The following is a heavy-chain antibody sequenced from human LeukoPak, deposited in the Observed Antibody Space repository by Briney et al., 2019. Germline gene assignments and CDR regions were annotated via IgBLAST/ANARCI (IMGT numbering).Heavy chain of an antibody. CDR1: GFTFSSYG. V-gene: IGHV3-30*02. CDR2: IRYDGSNK. D-gene: IGHD3-3*01. Sequence: GGSLRLSCAASGFTFSSYGMHWVRQAPGKGLEWVAFIRYDGSNKYYADSVKGRFTISRDNSKNTLYLQMNSLRAEDTAVYYCAKELGITIFGVVTYMDVWGKGTTVTVSS. CDR3: AKELGITIFGVVTYMDV. J-gene: IGHJ6*03.